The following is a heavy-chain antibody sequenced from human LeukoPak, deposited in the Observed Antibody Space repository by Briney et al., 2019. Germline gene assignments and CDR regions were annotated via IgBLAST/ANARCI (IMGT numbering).Heavy chain of an antibody. D-gene: IGHD3-10*01. CDR1: GGSINSGGYN. J-gene: IGHJ3*02. V-gene: IGHV4-31*03. CDR3: ARVPYGSGMLSGAFDI. Sequence: SQTLSLTCTVSGGSINSGGYNWSWIPQHPGTGLGRVVCINYSGSTYYTPSLKSRVTISVDTSKNQFSLKLSSVTAADTAVYYCARVPYGSGMLSGAFDIWGQGTMVTVSS. CDR2: INYSGST.